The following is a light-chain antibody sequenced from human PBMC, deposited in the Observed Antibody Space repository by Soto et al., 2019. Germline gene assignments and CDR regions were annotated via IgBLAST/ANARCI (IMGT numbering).Light chain of an antibody. J-gene: IGLJ1*01. V-gene: IGLV1-40*01. CDR3: QSYDSSLSGYV. CDR1: SSNIGAGYD. CDR2: GNN. Sequence: QSALTQPPSVSGAPGQRVTISCTGSSSNIGAGYDVHWYQQLPGTAPKLLIYGNNNRPSGVPDRFSGSKSGTSASLAITGLQAEDEADYYCQSYDSSLSGYVVGTGTRSPS.